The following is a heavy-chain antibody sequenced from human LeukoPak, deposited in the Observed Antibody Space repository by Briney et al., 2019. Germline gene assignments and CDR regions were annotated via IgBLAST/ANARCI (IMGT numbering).Heavy chain of an antibody. Sequence: GGSLRLSCAASGFSFSSYGMHWVRQAPGKGLEWVAFIRYDGSNKYYADSVKGRFTISRDNSKNTLYLQMNSLRVEDTAVYYCARVSSMLRGPLVIYYFDFWGQGTLVTVSS. D-gene: IGHD3-10*01. CDR2: IRYDGSNK. CDR3: ARVSSMLRGPLVIYYFDF. V-gene: IGHV3-30*02. CDR1: GFSFSSYG. J-gene: IGHJ4*02.